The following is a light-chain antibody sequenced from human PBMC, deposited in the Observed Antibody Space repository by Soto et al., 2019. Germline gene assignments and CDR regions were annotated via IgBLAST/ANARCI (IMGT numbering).Light chain of an antibody. CDR3: QQYNTYFRT. V-gene: IGKV1-5*03. CDR2: KAS. Sequence: DIQMTQSPSTLSASVGERVTITCGAGQGASSWLAWYQQKPGKAPKLLIYKASTLESGVPSRFSGSGSGTEFTLTISGLQPDDFGTYYCQQYNTYFRTFGQGTKVDIK. J-gene: IGKJ1*01. CDR1: QGASSW.